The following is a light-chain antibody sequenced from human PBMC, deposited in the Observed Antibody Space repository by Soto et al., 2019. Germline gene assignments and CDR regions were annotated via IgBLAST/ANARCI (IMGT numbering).Light chain of an antibody. V-gene: IGKV3-20*01. Sequence: EILFTQSPAALSLSPAERATLSCVASQSVSSSYLAWYQQKPGQAPRLLIYGASSRATGIPDRFSGSGSGTYFTLTSSRLEPEEYAVYYCQQYGSSRWTYGQGTKVAIK. CDR2: GAS. CDR1: QSVSSSY. CDR3: QQYGSSRWT. J-gene: IGKJ1*01.